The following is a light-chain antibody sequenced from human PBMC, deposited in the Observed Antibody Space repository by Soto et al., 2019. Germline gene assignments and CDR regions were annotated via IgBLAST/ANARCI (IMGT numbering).Light chain of an antibody. CDR1: QSISSW. J-gene: IGKJ1*01. V-gene: IGKV1-5*03. CDR3: QQYNSYPVG. CDR2: KAS. Sequence: DIQMTQSPSTLSASVGDRVTITCRASQSISSWLAWYQQKPGKAPKLLIYKASSLDSGVPSRFSGSGSGTEFTLTISSLQPDDFATYYCQQYNSYPVGFGQGTKVEIK.